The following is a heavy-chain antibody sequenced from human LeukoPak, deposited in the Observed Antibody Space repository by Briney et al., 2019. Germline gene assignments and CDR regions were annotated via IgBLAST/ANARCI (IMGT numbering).Heavy chain of an antibody. CDR2: IYYSGST. V-gene: IGHV4-59*08. CDR1: CGSISSYY. J-gene: IGHJ4*02. CDR3: ARVYSSGWYNLLDY. D-gene: IGHD6-19*01. Sequence: TSETLSLTCTVTCGSISSYYWSWIREHPRQGLKWTWYIYYSGSTNYNPSLKSRVTISVDTSKNQFSLKLSSVTAADTAVYYCARVYSSGWYNLLDYWGQGTLVTVSS.